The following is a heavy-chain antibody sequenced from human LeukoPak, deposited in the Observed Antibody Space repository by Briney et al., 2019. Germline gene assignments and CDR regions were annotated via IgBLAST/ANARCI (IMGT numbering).Heavy chain of an antibody. J-gene: IGHJ4*02. D-gene: IGHD3-22*01. CDR2: TSYDGGKK. CDR1: GFTFTSYG. CDR3: ARDDDSNVYYSQFNY. V-gene: IGHV3-30*03. Sequence: GGSLRLTCAASGFTFTSYGMHWVRQAPGKGLEWVAITSYDGGKKYYADSVKGRFTISRNNSKNTLYLQMNSLRAEDTAVCYCARDDDSNVYYSQFNYWGQGTLVTVSS.